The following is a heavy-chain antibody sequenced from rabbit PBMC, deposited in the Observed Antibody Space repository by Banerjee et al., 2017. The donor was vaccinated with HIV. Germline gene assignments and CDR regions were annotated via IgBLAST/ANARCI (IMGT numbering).Heavy chain of an antibody. CDR3: ARETGSSFSSYGMDL. V-gene: IGHV1S45*01. J-gene: IGHJ6*01. CDR2: IYAGSSGST. D-gene: IGHD8-1*01. CDR1: GFSFSSSSW. Sequence: QEQLEESGGGLVKPEGSLPLTCTASGFSFSSSSWICWVRQAPGKGLEWIACIYAGSSGSTGYASWAKGRFTISRTSSTTVALQMTSLTGADTATYFCARETGSSFSSYGMDLWGPGTLVTVS.